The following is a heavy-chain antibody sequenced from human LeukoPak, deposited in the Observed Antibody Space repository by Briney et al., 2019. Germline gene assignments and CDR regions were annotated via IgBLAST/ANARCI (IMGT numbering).Heavy chain of an antibody. CDR1: GYTFTGYY. CDR2: INPNSGGT. CDR3: ARLAFGVVVVAATRDY. V-gene: IGHV1-2*06. J-gene: IGHJ4*02. Sequence: ASVKVSCKASGYTFTGYYMHWVRQAPGQGLEWMGRINPNSGGTNYAQKFQGRVTMTRDTSISTAYMELSRLRSDDTAVYYCARLAFGVVVVAATRDYWGQRTLVTVSS. D-gene: IGHD2-15*01.